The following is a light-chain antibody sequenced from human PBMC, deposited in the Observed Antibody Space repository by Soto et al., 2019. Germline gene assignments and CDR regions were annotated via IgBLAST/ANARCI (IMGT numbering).Light chain of an antibody. CDR3: CSYAGSFTWV. CDR1: SSDVGAYDY. CDR2: EVT. V-gene: IGLV2-8*01. Sequence: QSVLTQPPSASGSPGQSVTISCTGTSSDVGAYDYVFWYQHHPGRAPKLIISEVTKRPSGVPDRFSGSKSGNTASLTVSGLQADDEAEYYCCSYAGSFTWVFGGGTKLTVL. J-gene: IGLJ3*02.